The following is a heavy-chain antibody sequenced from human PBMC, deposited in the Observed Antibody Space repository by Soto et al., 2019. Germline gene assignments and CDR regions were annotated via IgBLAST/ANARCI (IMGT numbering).Heavy chain of an antibody. CDR1: GYTFTGYY. D-gene: IGHD1-26*01. Sequence: ASVKVSCKASGYTFTGYYIHWVRQAPGQGLEWMGWINPSSGGTDYAQKFQGRVTMTRDTSINTAYMELSRLRSDDTAVFYCARAGLVAATVLWFDTWGQGTLVTVSS. CDR2: INPSSGGT. J-gene: IGHJ5*02. V-gene: IGHV1-2*02. CDR3: ARAGLVAATVLWFDT.